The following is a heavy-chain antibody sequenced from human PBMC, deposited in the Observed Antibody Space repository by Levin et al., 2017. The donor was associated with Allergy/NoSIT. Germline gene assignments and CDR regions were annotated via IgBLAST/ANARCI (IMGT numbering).Heavy chain of an antibody. J-gene: IGHJ4*02. CDR3: AKTSRGYSGYDGEFDY. Sequence: GESLKISCAASGFTFSSYAMSWVRQAPGKGLEWVSAISGSGGSTYYADSVKGRFTISRDNSKNTLYLQMNSLRAEDTAVYYCAKTSRGYSGYDGEFDYWGQGTLVTVSS. CDR2: ISGSGGST. V-gene: IGHV3-23*01. D-gene: IGHD5-12*01. CDR1: GFTFSSYA.